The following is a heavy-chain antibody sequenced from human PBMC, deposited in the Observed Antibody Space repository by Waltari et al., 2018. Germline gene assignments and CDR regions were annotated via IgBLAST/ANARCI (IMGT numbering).Heavy chain of an antibody. V-gene: IGHV3-30*02. CDR1: GFTFSNYG. J-gene: IGHJ4*02. D-gene: IGHD4-17*01. CDR3: AKDAYADYYFDY. CDR2: IRDDGSNK. Sequence: QVQLVESGGGVVQPGGSLRLSCAASGFTFSNYGMHWVRQAPGKGLEWVAFIRDDGSNKFYADSVRGRFTISRDNSKNTLFLQMNSLRPEDTAVYYCAKDAYADYYFDYWGQGTLVTVSS.